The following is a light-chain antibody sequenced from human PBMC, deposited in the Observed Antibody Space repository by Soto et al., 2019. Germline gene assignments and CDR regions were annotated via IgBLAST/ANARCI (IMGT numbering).Light chain of an antibody. Sequence: QCVRTHPPSVSSAPLQRVTISCSVISSNIGGNSVSWYHHLPGTAPKLLIYDDNKRPSGIPDRFSGSKSGTSATLGITGFQTGDEADYYCGSWDSSLSAYVFGTGTKVTVL. J-gene: IGLJ1*01. CDR2: DDN. CDR1: SSNIGGNS. CDR3: GSWDSSLSAYV. V-gene: IGLV1-51*01.